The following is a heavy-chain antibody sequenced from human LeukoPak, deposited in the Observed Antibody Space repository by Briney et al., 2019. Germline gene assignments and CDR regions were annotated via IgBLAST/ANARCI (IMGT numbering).Heavy chain of an antibody. D-gene: IGHD4/OR15-4a*01. V-gene: IGHV3-30-3*01. CDR2: IALDAYRK. CDR3: ARDFSGASRIDY. Sequence: GGSLRLSCAASGLTFSSYAMHGVRQAAGKGLEWVAVIALDAYRKYHADSVKGPFTISRHTSKNTLYLQMNSLRAEHTAVYYCARDFSGASRIDYWGQGTLVTVSS. CDR1: GLTFSSYA. J-gene: IGHJ4*02.